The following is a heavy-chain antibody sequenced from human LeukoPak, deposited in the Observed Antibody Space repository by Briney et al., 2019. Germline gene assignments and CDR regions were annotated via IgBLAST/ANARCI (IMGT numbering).Heavy chain of an antibody. D-gene: IGHD1/OR15-1a*01. CDR1: GHTFSTDW. V-gene: IGHV5-51*01. J-gene: IGHJ4*02. Sequence: GDSLKISCKGSGHTFSTDWIAWVRQMPGKGLEWMGVIYAGDADTRYSPSFQGQVTISADKSLNTAYLQWTNLKASDTAMYYCARFRGEHMDGFDFWGQGTLVTVSS. CDR2: IYAGDADT. CDR3: ARFRGEHMDGFDF.